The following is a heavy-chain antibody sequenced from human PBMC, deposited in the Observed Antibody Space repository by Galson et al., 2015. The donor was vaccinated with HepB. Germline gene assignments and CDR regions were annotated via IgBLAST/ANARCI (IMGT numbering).Heavy chain of an antibody. D-gene: IGHD5/OR15-5a*01. J-gene: IGHJ4*02. CDR1: RLTFSTYW. Sequence: SLRLSCAASRLTFSTYWMSWVRQAPGKGLEWVGNIKEDGSDRNHVDSVKGRFVISRDNAKNSLYLQMNSLRAEDTGVYYCAREIVWSRRNYDCWGRGTLVIVSS. CDR3: AREIVWSRRNYDC. CDR2: IKEDGSDR. V-gene: IGHV3-7*03.